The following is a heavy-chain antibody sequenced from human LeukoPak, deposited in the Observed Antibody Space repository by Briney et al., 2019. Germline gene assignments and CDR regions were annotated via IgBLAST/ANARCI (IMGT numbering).Heavy chain of an antibody. CDR3: ANPKSPGIAVAGLDY. J-gene: IGHJ4*02. Sequence: PRGSLRLSCAASGFTFSNYAMHWVRQAPGKGLEWVAVISYDGSNKYYADSVKGRFTISRDNSKNTLYLQMNSLRAEDTAVYYCANPKSPGIAVAGLDYWGQGTLVTVSS. V-gene: IGHV3-30-3*01. CDR1: GFTFSNYA. D-gene: IGHD6-19*01. CDR2: ISYDGSNK.